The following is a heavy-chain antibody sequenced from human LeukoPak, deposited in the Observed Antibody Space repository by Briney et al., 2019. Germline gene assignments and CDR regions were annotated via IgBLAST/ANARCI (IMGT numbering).Heavy chain of an antibody. CDR3: TTEYYASGALTPIDY. Sequence: GGSLRLSCAASGSTFSRAWMSWVRQAPGKGLEWVGRIKSKADGGTTDYAAPVKGRFTISRDDSKNTLYLQMNSLKTEDTAVYYCTTEYYASGALTPIDYWGQGTLVTVSS. CDR2: IKSKADGGTT. D-gene: IGHD2/OR15-2a*01. CDR1: GSTFSRAW. J-gene: IGHJ4*02. V-gene: IGHV3-15*01.